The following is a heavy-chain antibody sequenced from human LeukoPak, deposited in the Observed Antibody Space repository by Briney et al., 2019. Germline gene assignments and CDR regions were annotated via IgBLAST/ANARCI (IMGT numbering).Heavy chain of an antibody. J-gene: IGHJ4*02. CDR3: VKDLRSDFMGVLSRYLSY. Sequence: GGSLRLSCAASGFTFSSYGMHWVRQAPGKGLEYVAAISRNGGSTYYADSVKGRFTISRDNSKNTLHLQMSSLRAEDTAVYLCVKDLRSDFMGVLSRYLSYWGQGTLVTVSS. CDR1: GFTFSSYG. V-gene: IGHV3-64D*09. CDR2: ISRNGGST. D-gene: IGHD2/OR15-2a*01.